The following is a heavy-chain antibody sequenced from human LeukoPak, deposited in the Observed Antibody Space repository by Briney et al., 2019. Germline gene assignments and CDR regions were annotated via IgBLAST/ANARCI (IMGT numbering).Heavy chain of an antibody. CDR1: GFTFSTYA. Sequence: GGSLSLSCAASGFTFSTYAMHWVRRAPGKGLEWVAVISYDGSNTYYADSVKGRFTISRDNSKNTLYLQLNSLRAEDTAVYYCARDSTYYYASGSSGPHYFDYWGQGTLVTVSS. V-gene: IGHV3-30*01. CDR2: ISYDGSNT. CDR3: ARDSTYYYASGSSGPHYFDY. D-gene: IGHD3-10*01. J-gene: IGHJ4*02.